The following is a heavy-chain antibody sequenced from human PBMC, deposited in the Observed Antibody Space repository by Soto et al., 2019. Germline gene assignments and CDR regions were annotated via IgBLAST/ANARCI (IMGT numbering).Heavy chain of an antibody. Sequence: PSETLSLTCTVSGGSISSYYWSWIRQPPGKGLEWIAYINYSGSTNYNPSLQSRVTISVDTSKNQFSLNLSSVTAADTAVYYCARGGSSSWYGFYFFDNWGPGTLVTVSS. CDR2: INYSGST. D-gene: IGHD6-13*01. CDR3: ARGGSSSWYGFYFFDN. J-gene: IGHJ4*02. CDR1: GGSISSYY. V-gene: IGHV4-59*12.